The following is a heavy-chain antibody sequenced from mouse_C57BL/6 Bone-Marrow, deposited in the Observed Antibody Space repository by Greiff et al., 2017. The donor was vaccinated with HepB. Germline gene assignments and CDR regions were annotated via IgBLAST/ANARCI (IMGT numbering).Heavy chain of an antibody. V-gene: IGHV6-6*01. Sequence: EVKLMESGGGLVQPGGSMKLSCAASGFTFSDAWMDWVRQSPEKGLEWVAEIRNKANNHATYYAESVKGRFTISRDDSKSSVYLQMNSLRAEDTGIYYCTVGVNVGAYYFDYWGQGTTLTVSS. J-gene: IGHJ2*01. CDR3: TVGVNVGAYYFDY. D-gene: IGHD1-1*02. CDR1: GFTFSDAW. CDR2: IRNKANNHAT.